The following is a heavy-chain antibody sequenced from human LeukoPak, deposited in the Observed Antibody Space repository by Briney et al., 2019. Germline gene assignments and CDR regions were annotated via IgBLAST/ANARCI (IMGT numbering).Heavy chain of an antibody. CDR1: GGSFSGYY. Sequence: SETLSLTCAVYGGSFSGYYWSWIRQPPGKGLEWIWEINHSGSTNYNPSLKSRVTISVDTSKNQFSLKLSSVTAADTAVYYCARVTYDSSGYCFDYWGQGTLVTVSS. CDR3: ARVTYDSSGYCFDY. J-gene: IGHJ4*02. CDR2: INHSGST. D-gene: IGHD3-22*01. V-gene: IGHV4-34*01.